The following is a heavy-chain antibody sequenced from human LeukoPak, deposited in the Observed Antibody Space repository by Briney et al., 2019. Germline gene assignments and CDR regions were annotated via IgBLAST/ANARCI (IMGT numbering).Heavy chain of an antibody. V-gene: IGHV5-51*01. D-gene: IGHD3-22*01. Sequence: GESLKISCKGSGYSFTSYWIGWVRQMPGKGLEWMGIIYPGDSDTRYSPSFQGQVTISADKSISTAYLQWSSLKASDTAMYYCARLGGSGYYSRGSNWFDPWGQGTLVTVSS. CDR2: IYPGDSDT. CDR1: GYSFTSYW. CDR3: ARLGGSGYYSRGSNWFDP. J-gene: IGHJ5*02.